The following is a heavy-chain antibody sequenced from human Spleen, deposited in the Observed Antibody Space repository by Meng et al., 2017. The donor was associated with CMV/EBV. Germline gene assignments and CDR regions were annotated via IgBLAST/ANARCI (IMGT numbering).Heavy chain of an antibody. D-gene: IGHD3-22*01. CDR3: GKVSGYYPMSQIDF. CDR1: GFTFSSFA. CDR2: ITGSDGST. Sequence: ASGFTFSSFAMTWVRRAPGKGLEWVSGITGSDGSTYYADPVKGRFTISRDNSKSTLYLQMNSLRAEDTAVYYCGKVSGYYPMSQIDFWGRGTLVTVSS. J-gene: IGHJ4*02. V-gene: IGHV3-23*01.